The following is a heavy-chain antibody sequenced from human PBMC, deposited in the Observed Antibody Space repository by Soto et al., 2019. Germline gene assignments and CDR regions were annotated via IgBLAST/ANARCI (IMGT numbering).Heavy chain of an antibody. V-gene: IGHV1-69*01. J-gene: IGHJ4*02. Sequence: QVQLVQSGAEVKKPGSSVKVSCKASGGTFSSYAISWVRQAPGQGLEWMGVIIPIFGTANYAQKFQGRVTITADESTSTAYMELSSLRAEETAVYYCATPPGVGATTSHFDYWGQGTLVTVSS. CDR2: IIPIFGTA. D-gene: IGHD1-26*01. CDR1: GGTFSSYA. CDR3: ATPPGVGATTSHFDY.